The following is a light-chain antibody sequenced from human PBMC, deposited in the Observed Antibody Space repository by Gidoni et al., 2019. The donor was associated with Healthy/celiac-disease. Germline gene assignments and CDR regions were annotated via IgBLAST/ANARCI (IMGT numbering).Light chain of an antibody. Sequence: DIQMTQSPSSLSASVGDRVTITCRASQSLSIYLNWYQQKPGKAPKILIYAASSLQSGVPSRFSGSGSGTDFTLTISSLQPEDFATYYCQQSYSTPLFGGGTKVEIK. CDR2: AAS. CDR3: QQSYSTPL. J-gene: IGKJ4*01. V-gene: IGKV1-39*01. CDR1: QSLSIY.